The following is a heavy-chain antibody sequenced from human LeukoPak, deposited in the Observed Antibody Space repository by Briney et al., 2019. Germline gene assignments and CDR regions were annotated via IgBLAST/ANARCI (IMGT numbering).Heavy chain of an antibody. CDR1: GGSFSGYY. CDR3: ARGRYEVATKSFDY. Sequence: PSETLSLTCAVYGGSFSGYYWSWIRQPPGKGLEWIGEINHSGSTNYNPSLKSRVTISVDTSKNQFSLKLSSVTAADTAVYYCARGRYEVATKSFDYWGQGTPVTVSS. D-gene: IGHD5-12*01. CDR2: INHSGST. J-gene: IGHJ4*02. V-gene: IGHV4-34*01.